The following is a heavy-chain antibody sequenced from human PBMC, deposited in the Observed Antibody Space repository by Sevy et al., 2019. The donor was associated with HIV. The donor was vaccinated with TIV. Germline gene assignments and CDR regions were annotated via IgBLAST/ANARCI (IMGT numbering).Heavy chain of an antibody. CDR2: IRYSGST. J-gene: IGHJ4*02. D-gene: IGHD6-19*01. CDR1: GASISSSGYY. V-gene: IGHV4-39*01. CDR3: AGPTLTYSSGWSYYDY. Sequence: SETLSLTCSVSGASISSSGYYWGWIRQPPGKGLEWIASIRYSGSTFYNPSLRRRVTISADTSKNQSSFKLNSVTAADTARYYCAGPTLTYSSGWSYYDYWGQGTMVTVSS.